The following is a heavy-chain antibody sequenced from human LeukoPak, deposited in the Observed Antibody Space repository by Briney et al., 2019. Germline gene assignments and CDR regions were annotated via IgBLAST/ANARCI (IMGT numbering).Heavy chain of an antibody. J-gene: IGHJ4*02. D-gene: IGHD6-19*01. CDR2: ISGSGGST. CDR1: GFTFSSYA. Sequence: GGSLRLSCAASGFTFSSYAMSWVRQAPGKGLEWVSAISGSGGSTYYADSVKGRFTISRDNSRNTLYLQMSSLRTEDTAVYYCARDREWLVLFYFDSWGQGALVTVSS. CDR3: ARDREWLVLFYFDS. V-gene: IGHV3-23*01.